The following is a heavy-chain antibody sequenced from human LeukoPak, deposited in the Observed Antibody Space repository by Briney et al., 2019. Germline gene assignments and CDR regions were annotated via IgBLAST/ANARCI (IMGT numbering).Heavy chain of an antibody. V-gene: IGHV1-69*04. D-gene: IGHD2-15*01. CDR3: AREGCSGGSCYSGYWFDP. J-gene: IGHJ5*02. CDR1: GGTFSSSA. CDR2: IIPALNIT. Sequence: SVKVSCKTSGGTFSSSAITWVRQAPGQGLEWMGRIIPALNITSYAQKFQGRVTITADESTSTAYMELSSLRSEDTAVYYCAREGCSGGSCYSGYWFDPWGQGTLVTVSS.